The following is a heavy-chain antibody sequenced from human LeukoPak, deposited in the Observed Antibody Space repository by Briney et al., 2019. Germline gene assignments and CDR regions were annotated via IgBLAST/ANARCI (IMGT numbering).Heavy chain of an antibody. Sequence: SETLSLTCTVSGGSISSTSYYWGWIRQPPGKGLEWIGTIYYSGSTNYNPSLRSRVTISADTSKNHFFLKLTSVTATDTAVYYCARLEAAAVYFDHWGQGTLVTASS. J-gene: IGHJ4*02. CDR2: IYYSGST. CDR1: GGSISSTSYY. D-gene: IGHD6-13*01. CDR3: ARLEAAAVYFDH. V-gene: IGHV4-39*01.